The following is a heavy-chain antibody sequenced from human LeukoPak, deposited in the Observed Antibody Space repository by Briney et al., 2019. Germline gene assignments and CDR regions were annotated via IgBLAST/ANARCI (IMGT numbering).Heavy chain of an antibody. CDR1: GGTFSSYA. V-gene: IGHV1-69*05. CDR2: IIPIFGTA. J-gene: IGHJ4*02. CDR3: ARVLVELPSSSNYRLPEDY. D-gene: IGHD4-11*01. Sequence: GASVTVSCKASGGTFSSYAISWVRQAPGQGLEWMGGIIPIFGTANYAQKFQGRVTITTDESTSTAYMELSSLRSEDTAVYYCARVLVELPSSSNYRLPEDYWGQGTLVTVSS.